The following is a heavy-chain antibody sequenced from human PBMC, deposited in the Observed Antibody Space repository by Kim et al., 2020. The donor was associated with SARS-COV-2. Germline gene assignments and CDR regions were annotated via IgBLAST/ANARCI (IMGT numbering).Heavy chain of an antibody. J-gene: IGHJ4*02. V-gene: IGHV1-69*01. Sequence: NYARKFQGTVTITADESTSTAYMELSSLQFENTAMYYCARADGFAYYFDSWGQGSLVTVSS. D-gene: IGHD5-12*01. CDR3: ARADGFAYYFDS.